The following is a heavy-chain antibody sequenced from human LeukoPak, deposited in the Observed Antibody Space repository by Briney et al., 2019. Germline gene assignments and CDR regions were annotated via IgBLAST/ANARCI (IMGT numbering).Heavy chain of an antibody. D-gene: IGHD3-3*01. J-gene: IGHJ4*02. CDR2: ISAYNGNT. V-gene: IGHV1-18*04. CDR3: ARRNDFWSGYQYSFDY. CDR1: GYTFTGYY. Sequence: ASVKVSCKASGYTFTGYYIHWVRKAPGQGLEWMGWISAYNGNTNYAQKLQGRVTMTTDTSTSTAYMELRSLRSDDTAVYYCARRNDFWSGYQYSFDYWGQGTLVTVSS.